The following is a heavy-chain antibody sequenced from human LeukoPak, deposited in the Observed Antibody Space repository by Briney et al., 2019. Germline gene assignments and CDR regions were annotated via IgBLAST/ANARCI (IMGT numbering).Heavy chain of an antibody. V-gene: IGHV4-59*08. Sequence: SETLSLTCTVSGGSISSYYWSWIRQPPGKGLEWIGYIYYSGSTNYNPSLKSRVTISADTSKNQFSLKLSSVTAADTAVYYCARHGTYYYDSSGYYSWFDPWGQGTLVTVSS. CDR1: GGSISSYY. CDR2: IYYSGST. D-gene: IGHD3-22*01. J-gene: IGHJ5*02. CDR3: ARHGTYYYDSSGYYSWFDP.